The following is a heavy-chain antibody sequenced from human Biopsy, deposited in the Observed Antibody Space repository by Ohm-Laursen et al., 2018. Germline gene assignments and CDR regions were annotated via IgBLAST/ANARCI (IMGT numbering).Heavy chain of an antibody. J-gene: IGHJ4*02. V-gene: IGHV1-2*02. Sequence: SVKVSCKASGYTFTNYGITWVRQAPGQGLEWMGYIYPNNGDTKYAQNFQGRVTMTRDTSVSTAYMDLTGLTSDDTAVYYCTTGGSGFYYPFDSWGQGTLVTVSS. CDR2: IYPNNGDT. CDR3: TTGGSGFYYPFDS. CDR1: GYTFTNYG. D-gene: IGHD3-22*01.